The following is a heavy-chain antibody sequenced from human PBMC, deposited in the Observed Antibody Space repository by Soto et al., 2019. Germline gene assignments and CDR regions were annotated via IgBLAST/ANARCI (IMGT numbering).Heavy chain of an antibody. CDR1: GGSISSNGYS. CDR3: ARTGQKYFYL. J-gene: IGHJ2*01. Sequence: QLQLQESGSGLVKPSQTLSLTCAVSGGSISSNGYSWSWIRQPPGKGLEWIGYLYHSGSTYYNPSLKSRVTMSVDVSKHQFSLRLSSVTAADTAVYFCARTGQKYFYLWCRGTLVTVSS. V-gene: IGHV4-30-2*01. D-gene: IGHD2-8*02. CDR2: LYHSGST.